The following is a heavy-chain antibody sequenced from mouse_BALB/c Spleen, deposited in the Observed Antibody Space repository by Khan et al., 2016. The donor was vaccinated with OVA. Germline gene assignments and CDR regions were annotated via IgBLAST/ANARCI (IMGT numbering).Heavy chain of an antibody. V-gene: IGHV2-6-5*01. J-gene: IGHJ4*01. Sequence: QVQLKQSGPGLVAPSQSLSITCTVSGFSLTDYGVSWIRQPPGKGLEWLGLIWGGGTTYYHSVLNSRLSISQDNSKSQVFLKMNSLQTDDTAMYYCAKLLWSHYYALDYWGQGTSVTVSS. D-gene: IGHD1-1*02. CDR1: GFSLTDYG. CDR3: AKLLWSHYYALDY. CDR2: IWGGGTT.